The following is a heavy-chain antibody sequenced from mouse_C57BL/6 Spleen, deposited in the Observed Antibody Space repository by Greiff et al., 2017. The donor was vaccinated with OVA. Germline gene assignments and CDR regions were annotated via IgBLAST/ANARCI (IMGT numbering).Heavy chain of an antibody. CDR2: ISYDGSN. CDR1: GYSITSGYY. D-gene: IGHD2-3*01. J-gene: IGHJ3*01. Sequence: EVQLQESGPGLVKPSQSLSLTCSVTGYSITSGYYWNWIRQFPGNKLEWMGYISYDGSNNYNPSLKNRISITRDTSKNQFFLKLNSVTTEDTATYYCAREGGSMMVTWFAYWGQGTLVTVSA. V-gene: IGHV3-6*01. CDR3: AREGGSMMVTWFAY.